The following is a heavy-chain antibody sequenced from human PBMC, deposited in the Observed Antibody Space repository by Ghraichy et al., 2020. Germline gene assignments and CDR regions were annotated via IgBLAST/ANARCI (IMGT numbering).Heavy chain of an antibody. V-gene: IGHV3-7*01. CDR3: ARGSDYDFWSGYPYSYYYMDV. CDR2: IKQDGSEK. CDR1: GFTFSSYW. Sequence: LSLTCAASGFTFSSYWMSWVRQAPGKGLEWVANIKQDGSEKYYVDSVKGRFTISRDNAKNSLYLQMNSLRAEDTAVYYCARGSDYDFWSGYPYSYYYMDVWGKGTTVTVSS. J-gene: IGHJ6*03. D-gene: IGHD3-3*01.